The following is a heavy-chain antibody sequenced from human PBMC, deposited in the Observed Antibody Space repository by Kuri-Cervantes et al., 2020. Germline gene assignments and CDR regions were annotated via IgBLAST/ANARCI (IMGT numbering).Heavy chain of an antibody. CDR2: ISYDGSNK. CDR1: GFTFSSYG. J-gene: IGHJ2*01. D-gene: IGHD3-22*01. Sequence: GGSLRLSCAASGFTFSSYGMHWVRQAPGKGLEWVAVISYDGSNKYYADSVKGRFTISRDNSKNTLYLQMNSLKTEDTAVYYCTTTYYYDSSGYYYDWYFDLWGRGTLVTVSS. V-gene: IGHV3-30*03. CDR3: TTTYYYDSSGYYYDWYFDL.